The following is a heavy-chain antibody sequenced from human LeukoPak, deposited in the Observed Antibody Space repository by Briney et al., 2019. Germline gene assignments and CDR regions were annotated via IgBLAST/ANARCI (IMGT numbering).Heavy chain of an antibody. D-gene: IGHD6-13*01. CDR2: INHSGST. V-gene: IGHV4-34*01. CDR1: GGSFSGYY. J-gene: IGHJ4*02. CDR3: ARPSIAAAGGRFDY. Sequence: PSETLSLTCAVYGGSFSGYYWSWIRQPPGKGLEWIGEINHSGSTNYNPSLKSRVTISVDTFKNQFSLKLSSVTAADTAVYYCARPSIAAAGGRFDYWGQGTLVTVSS.